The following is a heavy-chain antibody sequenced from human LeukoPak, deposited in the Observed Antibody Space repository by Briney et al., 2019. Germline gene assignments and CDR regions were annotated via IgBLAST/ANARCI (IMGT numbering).Heavy chain of an antibody. CDR1: GFTFSSYE. CDR2: ISSSGSTI. J-gene: IGHJ6*02. CDR3: ARVYYDFWSGYYSDYYYGMDV. V-gene: IGHV3-48*03. Sequence: GGSLRLSCAASGFTFSSYEMNWVRQAPGKGLVWVSYISSSGSTIYYADSVKGRFTISRDNAKNSLYLQMNSLRAEDTAVYYCARVYYDFWSGYYSDYYYGMDVWGQGTTVTVSS. D-gene: IGHD3-3*01.